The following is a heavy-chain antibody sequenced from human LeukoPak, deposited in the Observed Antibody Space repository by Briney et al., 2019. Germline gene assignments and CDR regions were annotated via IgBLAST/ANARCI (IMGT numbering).Heavy chain of an antibody. CDR1: GGSLSSNW. V-gene: IGHV4-59*01. J-gene: IGHJ5*02. Sequence: SETLSLTCTLSGGSLSSNWSTWIRHPPGEGLEWIGYIYYTERTSYNPSLNGRLSISLDTSRNQFSLKLNSVTAADAAVYYCARSGYPVLQDLGGRGTVVSVSS. CDR3: ARSGYPVLQDL. D-gene: IGHD3-10*01. CDR2: IYYTERT.